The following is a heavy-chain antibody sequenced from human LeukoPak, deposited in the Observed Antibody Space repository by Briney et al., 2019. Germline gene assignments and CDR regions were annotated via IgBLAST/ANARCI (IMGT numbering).Heavy chain of an antibody. D-gene: IGHD3-10*01. Sequence: GASVKVSCKASGYTFTSYGISWVRQAPGQGLEWMGWISAYNGNTNYAQKLQGRVTMTTDTSTSTAYMELSSLRSEDTAVYYCARVPMVREVIPYNWFDPWGQGTLVTVSS. J-gene: IGHJ5*02. CDR2: ISAYNGNT. CDR3: ARVPMVREVIPYNWFDP. V-gene: IGHV1-18*01. CDR1: GYTFTSYG.